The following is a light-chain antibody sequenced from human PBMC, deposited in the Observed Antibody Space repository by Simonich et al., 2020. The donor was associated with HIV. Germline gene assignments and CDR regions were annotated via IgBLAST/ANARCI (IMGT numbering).Light chain of an antibody. CDR3: QQRSNWPLFT. J-gene: IGKJ3*01. Sequence: DIQMTQSPSTLSASVGDRVTITCRASQSISSWLAWYQQKPGKAPKLLIYKASSLQSGVPSRFSGSGSGTEFTLTISSLEPEDFAVYYCQQRSNWPLFTFGLGPKWISN. CDR2: KAS. CDR1: QSISSW. V-gene: IGKV1-5*03.